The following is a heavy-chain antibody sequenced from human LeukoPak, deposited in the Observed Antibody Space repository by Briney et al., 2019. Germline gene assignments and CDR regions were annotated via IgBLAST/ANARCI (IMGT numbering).Heavy chain of an antibody. D-gene: IGHD3-22*01. V-gene: IGHV4-4*02. CDR1: GGSISSSNW. J-gene: IGHJ4*02. CDR2: IYHSGST. Sequence: SETLPLTCAVSGGSISSSNWWSWVRQPPGKGLEWIGEIYHSGSTNYNPSLKSRVTISVDKSKNQFSLKLSSVTAADTAVYYCARGDYDSSGYYNFYYLDYWGQGTLVTVSS. CDR3: ARGDYDSSGYYNFYYLDY.